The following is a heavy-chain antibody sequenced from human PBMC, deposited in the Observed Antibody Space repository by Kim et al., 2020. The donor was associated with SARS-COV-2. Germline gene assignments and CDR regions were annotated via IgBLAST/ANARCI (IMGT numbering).Heavy chain of an antibody. CDR1: GYTFTSYG. V-gene: IGHV1-18*01. Sequence: ASVKVSCKASGYTFTSYGISWVRQAPGQGLEWMGWISAYNGNTNYAQKLQGRVTMTTDTSTSTAYMELRSLRSDDTAVYYCARVVDGVRGVIITSYYYYYGMDVWGQGTTVTVSS. CDR3: ARVVDGVRGVIITSYYYYYGMDV. J-gene: IGHJ6*02. D-gene: IGHD3-10*01. CDR2: ISAYNGNT.